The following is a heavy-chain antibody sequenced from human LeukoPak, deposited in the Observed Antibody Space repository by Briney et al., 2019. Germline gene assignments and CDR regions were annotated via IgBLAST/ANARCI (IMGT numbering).Heavy chain of an antibody. D-gene: IGHD6-13*01. CDR3: ARSIAAAGTGFDP. V-gene: IGHV4-59*01. J-gene: IGHJ5*02. CDR1: GGSFSGYY. CDR2: IYYSGST. Sequence: SETLSLTCAVYGGSFSGYYWSWIRQPPGKGLEWIGYIYYSGSTNYNPSLKSRVTISVDTSKNQFSLKLSSVTAADTAVYYCARSIAAAGTGFDPWGQGTLVIVSS.